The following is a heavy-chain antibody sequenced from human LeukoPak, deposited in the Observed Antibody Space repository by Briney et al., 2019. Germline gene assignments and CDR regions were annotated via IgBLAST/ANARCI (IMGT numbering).Heavy chain of an antibody. Sequence: GGSLRLSCAASGFTFSSFPMAWVRQAPGKGLEWVASINEDGRAKYYVESVEGRFDISRDNAQNSLYLQMTSLRAEDTAVYYCAREFADSWGQGTLVIVSS. CDR2: INEDGRAK. CDR3: AREFADS. V-gene: IGHV3-7*01. CDR1: GFTFSSFP. J-gene: IGHJ4*02.